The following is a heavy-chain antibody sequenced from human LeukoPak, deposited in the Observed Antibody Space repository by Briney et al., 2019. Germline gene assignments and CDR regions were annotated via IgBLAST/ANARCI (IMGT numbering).Heavy chain of an antibody. D-gene: IGHD5-24*01. V-gene: IGHV3-64*01. CDR2: ISSNGGST. CDR1: GFTFSSYA. CDR3: ARVGWPNYYYYMDV. Sequence: GGSLRLSCAASGFTFSSYAMHWVRQAPGKGLEYVSAISSNGGSTYYANSVKGRFTISRDNSKNTLHLQMGSLRAEDMAVYYCARVGWPNYYYYMDVWGKGTTVTISS. J-gene: IGHJ6*03.